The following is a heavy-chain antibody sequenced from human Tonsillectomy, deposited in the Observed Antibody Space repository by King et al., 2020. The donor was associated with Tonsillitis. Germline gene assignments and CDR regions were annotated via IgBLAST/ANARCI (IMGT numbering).Heavy chain of an antibody. CDR2: INHSGST. CDR1: GGSFSGYY. CDR3: ARASPEPPFFGSGVWYAFDI. J-gene: IGHJ3*02. Sequence: VQLQQWGAGLLKPSETLSLTCAVYGGSFSGYYWSWIRQPPGKGLEWIGEINHSGSTNYNPSLKSRVTISVDTSKNQFSLKLTSVTAADTAVYYCARASPEPPFFGSGVWYAFDIWGHGTMLTVSS. V-gene: IGHV4-34*01. D-gene: IGHD3-10*01.